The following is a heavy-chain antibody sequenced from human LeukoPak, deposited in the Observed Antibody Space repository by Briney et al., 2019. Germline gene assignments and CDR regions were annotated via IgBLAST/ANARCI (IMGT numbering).Heavy chain of an antibody. CDR2: ISDTGGST. J-gene: IGHJ4*02. CDR3: AHRDTAMVRVDY. Sequence: GGSLRLSCAASGFTFSTYAMTWVRQAPGKGLEWVSAISDTGGSTYYADSVKGRFTISRDNSKNTLYLQMSSLKTEDTAVYFCAHRDTAMVRVDYWGQGTLVTVSS. V-gene: IGHV3-23*01. CDR1: GFTFSTYA. D-gene: IGHD5-18*01.